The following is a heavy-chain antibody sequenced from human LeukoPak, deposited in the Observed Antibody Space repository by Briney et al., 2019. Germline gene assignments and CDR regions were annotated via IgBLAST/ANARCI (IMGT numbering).Heavy chain of an antibody. J-gene: IGHJ6*02. CDR3: AEDHVYLLWFGELVYYGMDV. CDR1: GFTFSRYW. CDR2: IKQDGSEK. D-gene: IGHD3-10*01. V-gene: IGHV3-7*02. Sequence: PGGSLRLSCAASGFTFSRYWMSWVRQAPGKGLEWVANIKQDGSEKYNVDSVKGRFTISRDNAKNSLYLQMNSLRAEDTKSLSGAEDHVYLLWFGELVYYGMDVWGQGTTVTVSS.